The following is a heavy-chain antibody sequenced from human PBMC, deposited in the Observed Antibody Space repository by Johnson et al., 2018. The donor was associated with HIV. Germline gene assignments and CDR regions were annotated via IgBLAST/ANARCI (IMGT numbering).Heavy chain of an antibody. CDR3: ARWGEQQLVNAFDI. V-gene: IGHV3-30*04. D-gene: IGHD6-13*01. CDR2: ISYDGSNK. J-gene: IGHJ3*02. CDR1: GFTFSSYA. Sequence: QPGRSQRLSCAASGFTFSSYAMHWVRQAPGKGLEWVAVISYDGSNKYYADSVKGRFTISRDNSKNTLYLQMNSLRAEDTAVYYCARWGEQQLVNAFDIWGQGTMVTVSS.